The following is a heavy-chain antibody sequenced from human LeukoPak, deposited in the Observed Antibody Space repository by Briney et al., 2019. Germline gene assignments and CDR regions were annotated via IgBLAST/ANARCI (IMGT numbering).Heavy chain of an antibody. Sequence: ASVKVSCKASGYTFTGYYMHWVRQAPGQGLEWMGWINPNSGGTNYAQKFQGRVTMTRDTSISTAYMELSRLRPDDTAVYYCARDKTSSSSSLDYWGQGTLVTVSS. CDR2: INPNSGGT. D-gene: IGHD6-6*01. J-gene: IGHJ4*02. V-gene: IGHV1-2*02. CDR3: ARDKTSSSSSLDY. CDR1: GYTFTGYY.